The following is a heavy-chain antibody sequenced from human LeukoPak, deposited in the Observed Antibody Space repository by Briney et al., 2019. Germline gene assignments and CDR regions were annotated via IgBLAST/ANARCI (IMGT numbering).Heavy chain of an antibody. CDR3: ARDTPDYDFWSGTYYFDY. J-gene: IGHJ4*02. CDR1: GGSISSGGYS. Sequence: PSQTLSLTCAVSGGSISSGGYSWSWIRQPPGKGLEWIGYIYHSGSTYYNPSLKSRVTISVDRSKNQFSLKLSSVTAADTAVYYCARDTPDYDFWSGTYYFDYWGQGTLVTVSS. D-gene: IGHD3-3*01. CDR2: IYHSGST. V-gene: IGHV4-30-2*01.